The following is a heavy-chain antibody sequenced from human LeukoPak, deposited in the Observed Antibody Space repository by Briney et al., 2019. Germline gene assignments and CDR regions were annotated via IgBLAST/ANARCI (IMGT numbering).Heavy chain of an antibody. D-gene: IGHD4-17*01. CDR2: IYYSGST. J-gene: IGHJ4*02. V-gene: IGHV4-59*01. Sequence: SETLSLTCTVSGVSISSYYWSWIRQPPGKGLEWIGYIYYSGSTNYNPSLKSRVTISVDTSKNHFSLKLRSVTAADTAGYYCARERAVTTYYYFDYWGQGTLVTVSS. CDR3: ARERAVTTYYYFDY. CDR1: GVSISSYY.